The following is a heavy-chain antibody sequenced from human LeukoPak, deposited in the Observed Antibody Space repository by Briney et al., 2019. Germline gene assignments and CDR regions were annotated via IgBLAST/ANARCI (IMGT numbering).Heavy chain of an antibody. Sequence: PSEALSLTCTVSGGSISSSSYYWGWIRPPPGQGLEWSGSIYYSGSTYYNPSLKSRVTISVDTSKNQFSLKLSSVTAADTAVYYCASKGATYSSSWYYFDYWGQGTLVTVSS. CDR3: ASKGATYSSSWYYFDY. CDR1: GGSISSSSYY. J-gene: IGHJ4*02. CDR2: IYYSGST. V-gene: IGHV4-39*01. D-gene: IGHD6-13*01.